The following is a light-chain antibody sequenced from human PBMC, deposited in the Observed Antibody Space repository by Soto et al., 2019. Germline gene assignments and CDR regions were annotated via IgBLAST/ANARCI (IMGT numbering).Light chain of an antibody. V-gene: IGKV3-11*01. Sequence: EVELTQSPATLSLSPGETATLSCRASQSVDRFLAWYQQRPGQPPRLLIFDSSNRATGVPVRFSGSGSGTVFTLTISSLQSEDFAVYYCQQYNNWPPITFGQGTRLEI. CDR1: QSVDRF. J-gene: IGKJ5*01. CDR3: QQYNNWPPIT. CDR2: DSS.